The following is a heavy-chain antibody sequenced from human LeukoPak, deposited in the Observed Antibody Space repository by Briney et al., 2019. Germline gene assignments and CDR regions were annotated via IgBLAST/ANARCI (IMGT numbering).Heavy chain of an antibody. Sequence: SETLSLTCTVSGGSISNYYWWWIRQPPGKGLEWIGYIYYSGSINYNPSLKSRVTISVDTSKIQFSLKLSSVTAADTAVYYCARRGYSSGWYYFDYWGQGNLVTVSS. CDR2: IYYSGSI. J-gene: IGHJ4*02. D-gene: IGHD6-19*01. CDR3: ARRGYSSGWYYFDY. V-gene: IGHV4-59*08. CDR1: GGSISNYY.